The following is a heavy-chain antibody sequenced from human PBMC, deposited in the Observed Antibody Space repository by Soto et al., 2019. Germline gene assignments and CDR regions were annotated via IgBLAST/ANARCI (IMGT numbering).Heavy chain of an antibody. D-gene: IGHD3-3*01. CDR3: ARGQFSSKSITIFGVVISDYGMDV. CDR2: IYSGGST. V-gene: IGHV3-53*01. Sequence: PGGSLRLSCAASGFTVSSNYMSWVRQAPGKGLEWVSVIYSGGSTYYADSVKGRFTISRDNSKNTLYLQMNSLRAEDTAVYYCARGQFSSKSITIFGVVISDYGMDVWGQGTTVTSP. J-gene: IGHJ6*02. CDR1: GFTVSSNY.